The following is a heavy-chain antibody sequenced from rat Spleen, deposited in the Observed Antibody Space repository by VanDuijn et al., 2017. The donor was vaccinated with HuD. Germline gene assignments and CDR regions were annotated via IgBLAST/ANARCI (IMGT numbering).Heavy chain of an antibody. J-gene: IGHJ3*01. Sequence: EVQLVESGGGLVQPGRSLKLSCAASGFTYGDYGMHWVRQAPAKGLEWVASVSPSGGTTNYRDSVKGRFTISRDTSKSTLYLQMDSLRSEDTATYYCSRDNFDGTYYYGFAYWGQGTLVTVSS. D-gene: IGHD1-12*02. CDR1: GFTYGDYG. V-gene: IGHV5-19*01. CDR3: SRDNFDGTYYYGFAY. CDR2: VSPSGGTT.